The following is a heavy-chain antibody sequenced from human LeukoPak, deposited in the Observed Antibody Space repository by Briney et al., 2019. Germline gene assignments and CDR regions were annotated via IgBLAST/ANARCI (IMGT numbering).Heavy chain of an antibody. CDR1: GFTFSNYA. V-gene: IGHV3-23*01. CDR2: ISGSGNTT. D-gene: IGHD1-26*01. CDR3: AKERREQSRDNYFDY. Sequence: PGGSLRLSCVASGFTFSNYAMSWVRLAPGRGLEWVSVISGSGNTTFYADSVKGRFTISRGNSKNTLYLQMNSLRAEDTAVYYCAKERREQSRDNYFDYWGQGTLVTVSS. J-gene: IGHJ4*02.